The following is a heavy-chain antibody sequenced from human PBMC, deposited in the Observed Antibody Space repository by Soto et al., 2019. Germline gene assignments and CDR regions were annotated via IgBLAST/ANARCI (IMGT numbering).Heavy chain of an antibody. CDR2: ISHSSSYT. V-gene: IGHV3-11*05. D-gene: IGHD6-13*01. CDR1: GFIFSDYY. Sequence: QVQLVESGGGLVKPGGSLRLSCAASGFIFSDYYMSWIRQAPGKGLEWVSYISHSSSYTNYADSVKGRCTISRDNAKNSVYLQMNSLRAEDTALYYCATFKSSSWKEWYFDLWGRGTLVTVSS. CDR3: ATFKSSSWKEWYFDL. J-gene: IGHJ2*01.